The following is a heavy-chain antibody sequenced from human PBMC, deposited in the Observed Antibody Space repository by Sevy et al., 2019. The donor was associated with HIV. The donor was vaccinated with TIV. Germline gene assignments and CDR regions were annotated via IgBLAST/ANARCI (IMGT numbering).Heavy chain of an antibody. CDR1: GFTFSDHY. V-gene: IGHV3-72*01. CDR3: TRGHHGFDY. Sequence: GGSLRLSCAASGFTFSDHYMDWVRQAPGKGLEWVGRSSNRADRYTTEYAASVKGRFTISRDDSNYSLYLQMRSLKTEDTAVYYCTRGHHGFDYWGLGTLVTVSS. J-gene: IGHJ4*02. CDR2: SSNRADRYTT.